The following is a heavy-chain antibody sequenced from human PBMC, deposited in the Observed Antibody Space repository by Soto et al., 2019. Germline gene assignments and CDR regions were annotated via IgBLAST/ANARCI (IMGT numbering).Heavy chain of an antibody. J-gene: IGHJ4*02. CDR1: GNTFTNYW. V-gene: IGHV5-51*01. Sequence: PXESLKVSWRFSGNTFTNYWIALVLQMPGKGLEWMGIIYPGDSDTRYSPSFQGQVTISVDKSINTAYLQWSSLKASDSAMYYCARVWEMATVAACDYWGQGTLVTVSS. CDR2: IYPGDSDT. CDR3: ARVWEMATVAACDY. D-gene: IGHD6-13*01.